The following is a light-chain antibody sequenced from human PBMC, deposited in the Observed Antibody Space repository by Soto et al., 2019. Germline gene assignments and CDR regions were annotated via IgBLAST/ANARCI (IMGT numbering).Light chain of an antibody. CDR2: GAS. CDR1: QSVSSSY. Sequence: EIVLTQSPGTLSLSPGERATLSCRASQSVSSSYLAWYQQKPGQAPRLLIYGASSRATGIPDRFSGSGSGTDFTLTIRRLEADAFEVYYCQQYGSSAFTFGQGTKVEIK. J-gene: IGKJ4*01. V-gene: IGKV3-20*01. CDR3: QQYGSSAFT.